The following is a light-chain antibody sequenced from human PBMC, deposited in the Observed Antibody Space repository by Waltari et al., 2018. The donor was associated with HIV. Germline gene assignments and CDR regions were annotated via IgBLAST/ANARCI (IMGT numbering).Light chain of an antibody. CDR2: DYI. V-gene: IGLV1-40*01. Sequence: QSVLTQPPSVSGAPGQRVTISCTGNNSNIGAGYDVHWYQQLPWTAPKFFISDYISRPSGVPDRVSVSRSGTSASLAITGLQAEDEADYYCQSYDKSLSGSVFGGGTKLTVL. CDR1: NSNIGAGYD. J-gene: IGLJ2*01. CDR3: QSYDKSLSGSV.